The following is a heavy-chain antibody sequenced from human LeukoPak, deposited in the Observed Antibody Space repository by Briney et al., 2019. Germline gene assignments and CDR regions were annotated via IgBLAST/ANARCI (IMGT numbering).Heavy chain of an antibody. Sequence: GGSLRLSCAASGFTFSDYYMSWIRQAPGRGVEGVSYISSSGSTIYYADSVKGRFTISRDNAKNPLYLQMNSLRAEDTAVYYCAREYAGSYDYYYYMDVWGKGTTVTVSS. CDR1: GFTFSDYY. CDR2: ISSSGSTI. D-gene: IGHD1-26*01. J-gene: IGHJ6*03. V-gene: IGHV3-11*04. CDR3: AREYAGSYDYYYYMDV.